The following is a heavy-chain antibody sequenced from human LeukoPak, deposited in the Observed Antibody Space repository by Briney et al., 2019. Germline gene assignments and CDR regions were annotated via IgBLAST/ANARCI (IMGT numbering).Heavy chain of an antibody. J-gene: IGHJ4*02. CDR3: ARHSCLAVAGWGYHFDY. CDR1: GGSIGSSSYY. CDR2: IYYSGST. D-gene: IGHD6-19*01. Sequence: SETLSLTCTVSGGSIGSSSYYWGWIRQPPGKGLEWIGSIYYSGSTYYNPSLESRVTISVDTSKNQFSLKLTSVTAADTAVYYCARHSCLAVAGWGYHFDYWGQGTLVTVSS. V-gene: IGHV4-39*01.